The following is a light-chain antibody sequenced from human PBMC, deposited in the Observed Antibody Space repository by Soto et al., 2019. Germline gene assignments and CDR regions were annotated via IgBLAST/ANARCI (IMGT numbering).Light chain of an antibody. CDR2: RNN. CDR1: SSNIGSNY. J-gene: IGLJ3*02. CDR3: AAWDDSLRGPV. Sequence: QAVVTQPPSASRTPGQRVTISCSGSSSNIGSNYVYWYQQLPGTSPKLLIYRNNQRPSGVPARFSGSKSGTSASLAITGLRSEDEADYHCAAWDDSLRGPVFGGGTKLTVL. V-gene: IGLV1-47*01.